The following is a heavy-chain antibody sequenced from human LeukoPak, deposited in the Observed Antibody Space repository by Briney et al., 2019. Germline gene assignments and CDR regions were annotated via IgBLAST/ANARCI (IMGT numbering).Heavy chain of an antibody. J-gene: IGHJ4*02. D-gene: IGHD4-17*01. V-gene: IGHV2-5*02. CDR1: GFSLRTRGVG. CDR3: AHSGGDYGEDYFDY. CDR2: IYWDDDK. Sequence: SGPTLLNPTPTLTLTFTFSGFSLRTRGVGVGWIRQPPGKALEWLTLIYWDDDKRYSPSLKSRLTITKDTSKNQVVLTVTNMDPVDTATYYCAHSGGDYGEDYFDYWGQGTLVTVSS.